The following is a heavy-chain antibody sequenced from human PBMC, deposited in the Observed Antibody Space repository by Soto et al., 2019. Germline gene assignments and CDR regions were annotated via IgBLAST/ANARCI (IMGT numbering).Heavy chain of an antibody. CDR1: GGSFSGYY. D-gene: IGHD5-12*01. CDR3: ARGPWGDGYIYYYYGMDV. Sequence: PSETLSLTCAVYGGSFSGYYWSWIRQPPGKGLEWIGEINHSGSTNYNPSLKSRVTISVDTSKNQFSLKLSSVTAADTAVYYCARGPWGDGYIYYYYGMDVWGQGTTVTVSS. V-gene: IGHV4-34*01. CDR2: INHSGST. J-gene: IGHJ6*02.